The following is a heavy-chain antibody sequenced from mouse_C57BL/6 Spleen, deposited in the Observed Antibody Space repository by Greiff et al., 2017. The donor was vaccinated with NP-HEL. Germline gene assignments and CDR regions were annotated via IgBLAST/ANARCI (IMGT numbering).Heavy chain of an antibody. CDR3: ARPCYGNYVDYAMDY. V-gene: IGHV1-64*01. CDR2: IHPNSGST. J-gene: IGHJ4*01. D-gene: IGHD2-1*01. Sequence: VQLQQPGAELVKPGASVKLSCKASGYTFTSYWMHWVKQRPGQGLEWIGMIHPNSGSTNYNEKFKSKATLTVDKSSSTAYMQLSSLTSEDSAVYYCARPCYGNYVDYAMDYWGQGTSVTVSS. CDR1: GYTFTSYW.